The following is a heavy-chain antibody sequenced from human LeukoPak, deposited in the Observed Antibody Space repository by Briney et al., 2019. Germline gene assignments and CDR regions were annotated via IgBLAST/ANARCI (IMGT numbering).Heavy chain of an antibody. CDR1: GYSISSGYY. D-gene: IGHD6-25*01. CDR3: ARGIAAGNWFDP. Sequence: PSETLSLTCTVSGYSISSGYYWGWIRQPPGKGLEWIGSIYHSGSTYYNPSLKSRVTISVDTSKNQFSLKLSSVTAADTAVYYCARGIAAGNWFDPWGQGTLVTVSS. J-gene: IGHJ5*02. V-gene: IGHV4-38-2*02. CDR2: IYHSGST.